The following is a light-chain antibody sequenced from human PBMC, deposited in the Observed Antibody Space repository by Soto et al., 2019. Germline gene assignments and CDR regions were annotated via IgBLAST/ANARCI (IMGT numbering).Light chain of an antibody. Sequence: QSVLTQPPSASGSPGQSVTISCTGTSSDVGGYNYVSWYQQHPGKAPKLMIYEVNKRPSGVPDRFSGSKSGYTASLTVSGLQAEDEADYYCNSYAGSPYVFGTGTKVTVL. CDR3: NSYAGSPYV. CDR1: SSDVGGYNY. CDR2: EVN. J-gene: IGLJ1*01. V-gene: IGLV2-8*01.